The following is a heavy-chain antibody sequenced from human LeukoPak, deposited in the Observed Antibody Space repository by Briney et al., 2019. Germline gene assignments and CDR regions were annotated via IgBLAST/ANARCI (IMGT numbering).Heavy chain of an antibody. V-gene: IGHV4-39*07. Sequence: SETLSLTCTVSGGSISSSSYYWGWIRQPPGKGLEWIGTISYSGSTYYNVSLKSRVTMSVDTSKNQFSLKLSSVTAADTAVYYCARGPQLWLRGWFDPWGQGTLVTVSS. J-gene: IGHJ5*02. CDR2: ISYSGST. CDR1: GGSISSSSYY. CDR3: ARGPQLWLRGWFDP. D-gene: IGHD5-18*01.